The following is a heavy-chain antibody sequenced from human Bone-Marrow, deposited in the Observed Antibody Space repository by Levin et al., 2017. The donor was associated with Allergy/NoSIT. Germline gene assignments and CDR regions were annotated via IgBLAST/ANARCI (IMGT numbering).Heavy chain of an antibody. J-gene: IGHJ4*02. CDR1: GFTFNNYG. CDR3: AKWASYRGGDCYWFAPFDC. CDR2: ISGSGNNI. V-gene: IGHV3-23*01. D-gene: IGHD2-21*01. Sequence: SGGSLRLSCAASGFTFNNYGLSWVRQAPGKGLEWVSAISGSGNNIYYADSVRGRFTISRDNSKNTLDLQLNSLTAEDTAVYYCAKWASYRGGDCYWFAPFDCWGQGALVTVSS.